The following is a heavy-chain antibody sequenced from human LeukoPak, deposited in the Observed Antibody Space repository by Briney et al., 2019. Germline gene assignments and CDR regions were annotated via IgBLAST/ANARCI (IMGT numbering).Heavy chain of an antibody. J-gene: IGHJ5*02. CDR3: ARAHGACILTGCAFDP. D-gene: IGHD3-9*01. V-gene: IGHV4-4*07. CDR2: IYTGGST. CDR1: GGSISSYY. Sequence: SETLSLTCTVSGGSISSYYWSWIRQPAGKGLEWIGRIYTGGSTNYNPSLKSRVTMSVDSSKNQFSLKLSSVTAADTAVYYCARAHGACILTGCAFDPWGQGTLVTVSS.